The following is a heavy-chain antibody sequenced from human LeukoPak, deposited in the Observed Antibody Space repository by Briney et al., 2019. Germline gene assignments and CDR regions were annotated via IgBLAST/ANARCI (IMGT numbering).Heavy chain of an antibody. D-gene: IGHD4-23*01. V-gene: IGHV3-66*01. J-gene: IGHJ3*02. CDR3: ARGGGNDVFDI. CDR2: IYSGGGT. CDR1: GFTVSSNY. Sequence: GGSLRLSCAVSGFTVSSNYLHWVRQAPGKGLEWVSVIYSGGGTYYADSAKGRFTISRDNSKNTLYLQLNSLRMEDTAVYYCARGGGNDVFDIWGQGTMVTVSS.